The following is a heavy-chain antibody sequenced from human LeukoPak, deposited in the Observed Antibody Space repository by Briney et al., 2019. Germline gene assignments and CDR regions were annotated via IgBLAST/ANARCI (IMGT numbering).Heavy chain of an antibody. J-gene: IGHJ4*02. D-gene: IGHD3-22*01. CDR1: GFTFSNAW. CDR3: TTDPNPDDSRHIDY. CDR2: IKTKTDGGTT. V-gene: IGHV3-15*01. Sequence: GGSLRLSCAASGFTFSNAWMSWVRQAPGKGLEWVGRIKTKTDGGTTDYAAPVKGRFTISRDDSKNTLCLQMNSLKTEDTAVYYCTTDPNPDDSRHIDYWGQGTLVTVSS.